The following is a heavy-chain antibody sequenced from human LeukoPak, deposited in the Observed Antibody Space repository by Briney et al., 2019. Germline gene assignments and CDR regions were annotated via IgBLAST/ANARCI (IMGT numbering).Heavy chain of an antibody. CDR1: GFTFSSYA. Sequence: PGGSLRLSCAASGFTFSSYAMHWVRQAPGKGLEWVAVISYDGSNKYYADSVKGRFTISRDNSKNTLYLQMNSLRAEDTAVYYCARDDFPYYYDSSGYSPHYWGQGTLVTVSS. D-gene: IGHD3-22*01. V-gene: IGHV3-30-3*01. CDR3: ARDDFPYYYDSSGYSPHY. CDR2: ISYDGSNK. J-gene: IGHJ4*02.